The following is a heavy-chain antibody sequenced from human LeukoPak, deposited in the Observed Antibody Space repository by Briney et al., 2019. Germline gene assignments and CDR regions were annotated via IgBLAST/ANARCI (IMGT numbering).Heavy chain of an antibody. CDR3: ARDLGGYSYGSHFDY. V-gene: IGHV3-23*01. CDR2: ISGSGGST. D-gene: IGHD5-18*01. Sequence: GGSLRLSCAASGFTFSSYAMSWVRQAPGKGLEWVSAISGSGGSTYYADSVKGRFTISRDNAKNSLYLQMNSLRAEDTAVYYCARDLGGYSYGSHFDYWGQGTLVTVSS. CDR1: GFTFSSYA. J-gene: IGHJ4*02.